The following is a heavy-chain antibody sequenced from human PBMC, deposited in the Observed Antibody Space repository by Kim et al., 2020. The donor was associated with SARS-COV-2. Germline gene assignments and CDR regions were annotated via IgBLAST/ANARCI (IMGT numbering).Heavy chain of an antibody. CDR2: INHSGST. CDR3: ARGSGYCSSTSCPRDYYY. CDR1: GGSFSGYY. D-gene: IGHD2-2*03. J-gene: IGHJ6*01. V-gene: IGHV4-34*01. Sequence: SETLSLTCAVYGGSFSGYYWSWIRQPPGKGLEWIGEINHSGSTNYNPSLKSRVTISVDTSKNQFSLKLSSVTAADTAVYYCARGSGYCSSTSCPRDYYY.